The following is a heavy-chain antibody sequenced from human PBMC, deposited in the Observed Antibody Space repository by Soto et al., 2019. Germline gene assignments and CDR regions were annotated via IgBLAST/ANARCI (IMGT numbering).Heavy chain of an antibody. V-gene: IGHV4-59*01. CDR1: GGSISSYY. CDR2: IYYSGST. Sequence: SETLSLTCTVSGGSISSYYWSWIRQPPGKGLEWIGYIYYSGSTNYNPSLKSRVTISVDTSKNQFSLKLSSVTAADTAVYYCTRDRAQGAAGRFDPWGQGTLVTVSS. CDR3: TRDRAQGAAGRFDP. J-gene: IGHJ5*02. D-gene: IGHD6-13*01.